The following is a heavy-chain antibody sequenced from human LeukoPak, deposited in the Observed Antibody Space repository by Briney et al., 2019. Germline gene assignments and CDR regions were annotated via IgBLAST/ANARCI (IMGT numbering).Heavy chain of an antibody. V-gene: IGHV3-30*02. CDR3: AKDTTGTTPMDV. Sequence: GGSLRLSCAASGFTFSSYSMHWVRQAPGKGLEWVAFIRYDGSNKYYADSVKGRFTISRDNSKNTLYLQMNSLRAEDTAVYYCAKDTTGTTPMDVWGKGTTVTVSS. J-gene: IGHJ6*03. D-gene: IGHD1-1*01. CDR1: GFTFSSYS. CDR2: IRYDGSNK.